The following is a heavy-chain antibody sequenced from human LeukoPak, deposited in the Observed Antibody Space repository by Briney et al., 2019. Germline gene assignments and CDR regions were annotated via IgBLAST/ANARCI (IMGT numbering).Heavy chain of an antibody. D-gene: IGHD2-2*01. J-gene: IGHJ6*02. Sequence: GESLKISCKGSGYSFTSYWIGWVRQMPGKGLEWMGIIYPGDSDTRYSPSFQGQVTISADKSISTAYLQWSSLKASDTAMYYCAGDRIVVVPAAIRWYYYYGMDVWGQGTTVTVSS. CDR2: IYPGDSDT. V-gene: IGHV5-51*01. CDR3: AGDRIVVVPAAIRWYYYYGMDV. CDR1: GYSFTSYW.